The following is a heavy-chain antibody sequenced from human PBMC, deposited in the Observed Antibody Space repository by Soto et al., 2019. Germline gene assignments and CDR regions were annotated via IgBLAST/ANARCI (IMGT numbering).Heavy chain of an antibody. J-gene: IGHJ6*02. CDR3: ARFVRACSGTTCYTRPDV. V-gene: IGHV4-38-2*01. D-gene: IGHD2-2*02. CDR2: TYHSGST. Sequence: SETLSLTCAVSGYSISSGYYWAWFRRPPGRGLEWMGSTYHSGSTYYNPSLKSRVTISVATSKTQLSLKPSPVIVADTAVHHCARFVRACSGTTCYTRPDVWGQGTTVTVTS. CDR1: GYSISSGYY.